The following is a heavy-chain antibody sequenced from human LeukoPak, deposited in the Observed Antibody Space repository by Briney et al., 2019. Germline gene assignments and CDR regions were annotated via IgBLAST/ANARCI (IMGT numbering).Heavy chain of an antibody. V-gene: IGHV4-39*07. CDR2: IYYSGST. CDR3: AREGSSSSGLDY. J-gene: IGHJ4*02. CDR1: GGSISSSSYY. Sequence: PSETLSLTCTVSGGSISSSSYYWGWIRQPPGKGLEWIGSIYYSGSTYYNPSLKSRVTISVDTSKNRFSLKLSSVTAADTAVYYCAREGSSSSGLDYWGQGTLVTVSS. D-gene: IGHD6-6*01.